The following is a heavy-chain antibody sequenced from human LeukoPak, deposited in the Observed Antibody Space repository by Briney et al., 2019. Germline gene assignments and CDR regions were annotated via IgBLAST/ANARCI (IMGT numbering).Heavy chain of an antibody. V-gene: IGHV3-21*06. Sequence: AGSLRLSCAASVFTFSTYNMNWVRQAPGKGLERVSSITSSSRYTFYADSVKGRFTISRDNAKHSLYLQMNSLRGEDTAIYYCARDPYNGGYGDSYYYYMDVWGKGTTVTISS. CDR2: ITSSSRYT. CDR1: VFTFSTYN. D-gene: IGHD1-26*01. CDR3: ARDPYNGGYGDSYYYYMDV. J-gene: IGHJ6*03.